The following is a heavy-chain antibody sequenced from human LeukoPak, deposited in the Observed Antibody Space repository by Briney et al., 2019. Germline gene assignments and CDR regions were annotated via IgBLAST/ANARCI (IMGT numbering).Heavy chain of an antibody. J-gene: IGHJ4*02. Sequence: ASVKVSCKASGYTFTSYGISWVRQAPGQGLEWMGIINPSGGSTSYAQKFQGRVTMTRDTSTSTVYMELSSLRSEDTAVYYCARGQQWRGLEGYFDYWGQGTLVTVSS. CDR3: ARGQQWRGLEGYFDY. D-gene: IGHD6-19*01. CDR2: INPSGGST. CDR1: GYTFTSYG. V-gene: IGHV1-46*01.